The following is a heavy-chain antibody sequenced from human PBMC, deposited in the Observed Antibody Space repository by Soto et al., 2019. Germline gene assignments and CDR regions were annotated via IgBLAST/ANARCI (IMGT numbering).Heavy chain of an antibody. D-gene: IGHD6-13*01. J-gene: IGHJ4*02. CDR1: GFTFSSYG. CDR3: ARAPFWGIAAAGSDY. CDR2: IWYDGSNK. V-gene: IGHV3-33*01. Sequence: GGSLRLSCAASGFTFSSYGMHWVRQAPGKGLEWVAVIWYDGSNKYYADSVKGRFTISRDNSKNTLYLQMNSLRAEDTAVYYCARAPFWGIAAAGSDYWGQGTLVTVSS.